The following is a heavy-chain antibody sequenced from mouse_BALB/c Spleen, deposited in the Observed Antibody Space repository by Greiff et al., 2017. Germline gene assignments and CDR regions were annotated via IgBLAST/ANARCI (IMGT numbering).Heavy chain of an antibody. J-gene: IGHJ2*01. CDR2: IYPGDGDT. Sequence: QVQLQQSGAELVRPGSSVKISCKASGYAFSSYWMNWVKQRPGQGLEWIGQIYPGDGDTNYNGKFKGKATLTADKSSSTAYMQLSSLTSEDTAVYYCNVPDWDDFDYWGQGTTLTVSS. D-gene: IGHD4-1*01. CDR1: GYAFSSYW. V-gene: IGHV1-80*01. CDR3: NVPDWDDFDY.